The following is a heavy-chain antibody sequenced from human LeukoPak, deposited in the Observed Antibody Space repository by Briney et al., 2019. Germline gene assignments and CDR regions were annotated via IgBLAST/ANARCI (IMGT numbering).Heavy chain of an antibody. D-gene: IGHD2-21*01. CDR1: GFTFSSYG. CDR2: IRYDESNK. V-gene: IGHV3-30*02. J-gene: IGHJ4*02. Sequence: GGSLRLSCAASGFTFSSYGMHWVRQAPGKGLEWVAFIRYDESNKYYADYVKGRFTISRDNSKNTLYLQMNSLRAEDTAVYYCAKAGRESDFDYWGQGTLVTVSS. CDR3: AKAGRESDFDY.